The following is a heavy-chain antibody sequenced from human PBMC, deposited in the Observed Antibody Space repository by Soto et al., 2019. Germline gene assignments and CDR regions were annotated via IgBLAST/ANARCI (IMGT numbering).Heavy chain of an antibody. J-gene: IGHJ6*02. D-gene: IGHD3-16*01. CDR3: ARASNRRASYYGMDV. CDR2: MNPNSGNT. Sequence: ASVKVSCKASGYTLTSYDINWVRQATGQGLEWMGWMNPNSGNTGYAQKFQGRVTMTRNTSISTAYMELSSLRSEDTAVYYCARASNRRASYYGMDVGGQGSKATVSS. CDR1: GYTLTSYD. V-gene: IGHV1-8*01.